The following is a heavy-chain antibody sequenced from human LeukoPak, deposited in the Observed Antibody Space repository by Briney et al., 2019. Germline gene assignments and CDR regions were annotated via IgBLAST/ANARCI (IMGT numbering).Heavy chain of an antibody. V-gene: IGHV3-30*18. Sequence: GGSLRLSCAASGFMFSGYGIPWVRQAPGKGLEWLAVVSHVGIHQYYAQSVRGRFTISRDNFRNSVFLEMDSLGVEDTAVYCCVKDVHPPPREITPGDWGQGTLVVVDS. CDR3: VKDVHPPPREITPGD. CDR1: GFMFSGYG. CDR2: VSHVGIHQ. J-gene: IGHJ4*02. D-gene: IGHD1-14*01.